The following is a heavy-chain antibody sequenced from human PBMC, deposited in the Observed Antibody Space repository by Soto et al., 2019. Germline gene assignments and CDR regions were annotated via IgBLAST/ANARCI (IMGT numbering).Heavy chain of an antibody. CDR3: ATGLKAGTTVPYY. CDR2: ISAYNGNT. Sequence: ASVKASCKASGYTFTSYGISWVRQAPGQGLEWMGWISAYNGNTNYAQKFQGRVTMTEDTSTDTAYMELSSLRSEDTAVYYCATGLKAGTTVPYYWGQGTLVTVSS. CDR1: GYTFTSYG. D-gene: IGHD1-1*01. J-gene: IGHJ4*02. V-gene: IGHV1-18*01.